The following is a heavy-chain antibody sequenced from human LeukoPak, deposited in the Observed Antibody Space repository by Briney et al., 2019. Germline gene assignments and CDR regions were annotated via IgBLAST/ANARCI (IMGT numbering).Heavy chain of an antibody. Sequence: PGGSLRLSCAASGFTFSSYGMNWVRQAPGKGLEWVSSISTSSSYIYYADSMKGRFTISRDNAKNSLYLQMNSLRAEDTAVYYCARVEGNIVTTTEGYFDYWGQGTLDTVSS. CDR3: ARVEGNIVTTTEGYFDY. CDR2: ISTSSSYI. V-gene: IGHV3-21*01. D-gene: IGHD5-12*01. CDR1: GFTFSSYG. J-gene: IGHJ4*02.